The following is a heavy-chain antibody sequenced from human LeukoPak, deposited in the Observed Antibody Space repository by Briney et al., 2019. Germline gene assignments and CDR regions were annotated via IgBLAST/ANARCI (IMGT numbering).Heavy chain of an antibody. CDR2: IYPGDSDT. D-gene: IGHD5-18*01. J-gene: IGHJ4*02. CDR3: ARHLGYNYGNFDY. Sequence: PGESLKTSCKGSGYSFSTYWIGWVRQMPGKGLEWMGIIYPGDSDTKYSPSFQGQVTISVDKSTSTVHLQWSSLRASDTAMYYCARHLGYNYGNFDYWGQGTLVTVSS. V-gene: IGHV5-51*01. CDR1: GYSFSTYW.